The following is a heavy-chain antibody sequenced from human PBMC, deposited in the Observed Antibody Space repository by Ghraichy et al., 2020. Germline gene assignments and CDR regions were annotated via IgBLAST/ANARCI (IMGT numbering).Heavy chain of an antibody. CDR1: GFTFSSYS. CDR3: AKNLAARKGFWYFDL. Sequence: GGSLRLSCAASGFTFSSYSMNWVRQAPGKGLEWISYISSSSRTIFYVDSVKGRFTISRDNDKKSLYLQTNTLRDEDTAVYYCAKNLAARKGFWYFDLWGRGTLVTVSS. V-gene: IGHV3-48*02. CDR2: ISSSSRTI. J-gene: IGHJ2*01. D-gene: IGHD6-6*01.